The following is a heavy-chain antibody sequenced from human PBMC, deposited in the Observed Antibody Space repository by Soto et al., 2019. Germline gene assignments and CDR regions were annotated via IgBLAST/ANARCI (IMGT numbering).Heavy chain of an antibody. J-gene: IGHJ1*01. Sequence: QVQLVQSGAEVKKPGSSVKVSCKASGGTFSSYTISWVRQAPGQGLEWMGRIIPILGIANYAQKFQGRVTXTXXKSTSTAYMELSSLRSEDTAVYYCARALSSWPSSHWGQGTLVTVSS. V-gene: IGHV1-69*02. CDR2: IIPILGIA. CDR3: ARALSSWPSSH. D-gene: IGHD6-13*01. CDR1: GGTFSSYT.